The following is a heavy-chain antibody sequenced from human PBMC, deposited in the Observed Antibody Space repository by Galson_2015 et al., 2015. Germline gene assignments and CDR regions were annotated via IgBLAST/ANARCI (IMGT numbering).Heavy chain of an antibody. V-gene: IGHV4-59*01. CDR1: GGSISSYY. D-gene: IGHD3-10*01. J-gene: IGHJ3*02. CDR2: IYYSGST. CDR3: ARDLPPDYYGSGRDLGAAFDI. Sequence: ETLSLTCTVSGGSISSYYWSWIRQPPGKGLEWIGYIYYSGSTNYNPSLKSRVTISVDTSKNQFSLKLSSVTAADTAVYYCARDLPPDYYGSGRDLGAAFDIWGQGTMVTVSS.